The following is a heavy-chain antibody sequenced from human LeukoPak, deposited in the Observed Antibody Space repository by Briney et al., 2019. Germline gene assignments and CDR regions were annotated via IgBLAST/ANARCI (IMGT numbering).Heavy chain of an antibody. CDR1: GFTFSIYG. V-gene: IGHV3-30*02. D-gene: IGHD2-2*01. CDR3: AKDTMPPKAGFDP. CDR2: IRYDGSNK. Sequence: PGGSLRLSCAASGFTFSIYGMHWVRQAPGKGLECVAFIRYDGSNKYYADSVKGRFTISRDNSKNTLYLQMNSLRGEDTAVYYCAKDTMPPKAGFDPWGQGTLVTVSS. J-gene: IGHJ5*02.